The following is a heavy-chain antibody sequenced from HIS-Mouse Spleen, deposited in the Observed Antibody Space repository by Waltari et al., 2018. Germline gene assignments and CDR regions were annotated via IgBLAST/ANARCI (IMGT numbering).Heavy chain of an antibody. CDR1: GFTFSSYS. CDR2: ISSSSSTI. Sequence: EVQLVESGGGLVQPGGSLRLSCAASGFTFSSYSMTWVRQAPGKGLEWVSYISSSSSTINYADSVKGRFTISRDNAKNSLYLQMNSLRAEDTAVYYCARGASGSYYLVSVSDYWGQGTLVTVSS. D-gene: IGHD1-26*01. J-gene: IGHJ4*02. CDR3: ARGASGSYYLVSVSDY. V-gene: IGHV3-48*01.